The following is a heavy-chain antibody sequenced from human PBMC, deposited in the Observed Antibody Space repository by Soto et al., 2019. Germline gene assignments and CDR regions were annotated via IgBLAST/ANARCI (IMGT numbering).Heavy chain of an antibody. J-gene: IGHJ5*02. V-gene: IGHV5-10-1*01. CDR3: ARQAAPFPNWFDP. CDR2: IDPNDSYT. Sequence: PGVSLKISCKGSGYSFTTYWINWVRQMPGKGLEWVGRIDPNDSYTSYSPSFQGHVTISADKSIKTAYLQWSSLKASDTAMYYCARQAAPFPNWFDPWGQGTLVTVSS. D-gene: IGHD2-15*01. CDR1: GYSFTTYW.